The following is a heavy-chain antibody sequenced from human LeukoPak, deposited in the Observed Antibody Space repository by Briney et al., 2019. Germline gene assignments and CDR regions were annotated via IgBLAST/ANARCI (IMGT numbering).Heavy chain of an antibody. CDR2: INHSGST. V-gene: IGHV4-34*01. D-gene: IGHD2-2*01. J-gene: IGHJ5*02. CDR1: GGSFSGYY. Sequence: PSETLSLTCAVYGGSFSGYYWSWIRQPPGKGLEWIGEINHSGSTNYNPSLKSRATISVDTSKNQFSLKLSSVTAADTAVYYCAREKLACSSTSCYRAPNWFDPWGQGTLVTVSS. CDR3: AREKLACSSTSCYRAPNWFDP.